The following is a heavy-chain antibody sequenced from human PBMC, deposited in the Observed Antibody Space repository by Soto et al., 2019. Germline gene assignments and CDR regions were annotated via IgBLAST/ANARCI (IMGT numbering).Heavy chain of an antibody. J-gene: IGHJ6*02. CDR1: GFTFSDYY. CDR2: ISSTSSYT. V-gene: IGHV3-11*06. Sequence: PGGSLRLSCAASGFTFSDYYMTWIRQAPGKGLECVSYISSTSSYTNYADSVKGRFTISRDNAKNSLYLQMKSLRAEDTAVYYCERVHCSTTSCSYYYYYGMDVWGQGTTVTVSS. CDR3: ERVHCSTTSCSYYYYYGMDV. D-gene: IGHD2-2*01.